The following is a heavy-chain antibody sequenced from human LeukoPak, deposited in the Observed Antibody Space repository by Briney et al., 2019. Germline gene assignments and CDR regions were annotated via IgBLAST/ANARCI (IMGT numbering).Heavy chain of an antibody. CDR3: ARDLGQGIVGATNWFDP. J-gene: IGHJ5*02. D-gene: IGHD1-26*01. Sequence: PGGSLRLSCAASGFTFSSYSMNWVRQAPGKGLEWVSSISSSSSYIYYADSVKGRFTISRDNAKNSLYLQMNSLRAEDTAVYYCARDLGQGIVGATNWFDPWGQGTLVTVSS. CDR1: GFTFSSYS. V-gene: IGHV3-21*01. CDR2: ISSSSSYI.